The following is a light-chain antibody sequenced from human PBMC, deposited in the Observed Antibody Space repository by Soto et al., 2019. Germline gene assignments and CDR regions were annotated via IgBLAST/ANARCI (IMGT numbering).Light chain of an antibody. J-gene: IGKJ5*01. CDR2: GAS. CDR1: QSISSNY. V-gene: IGKV3-20*01. CDR3: RHYGSWPRLT. Sequence: IVLTQSPVTLSVSPGERATLSCRASQSISSNYLAWYQQKPGQAPRLLIYGASSRATGIPDRFSGSGSGTDVILTISSWDHADFAVQYCRHYGSWPRLTFGQGTRLEIK.